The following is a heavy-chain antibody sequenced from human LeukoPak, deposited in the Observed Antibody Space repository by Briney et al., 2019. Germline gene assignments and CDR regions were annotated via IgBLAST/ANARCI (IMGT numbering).Heavy chain of an antibody. CDR2: IYINRDT. V-gene: IGHV4-4*08. Sequence: SETLSLTCTVSDDSISSYYWSWIRQPPGKALECIGYIYINRDTNSNPSLKSRVTMSLDTSKKQFSLQLRSVTAADTAVYFCARTARVFDHWGQGLLVTVSS. CDR3: ARTARVFDH. D-gene: IGHD2-21*02. CDR1: DDSISSYY. J-gene: IGHJ4*02.